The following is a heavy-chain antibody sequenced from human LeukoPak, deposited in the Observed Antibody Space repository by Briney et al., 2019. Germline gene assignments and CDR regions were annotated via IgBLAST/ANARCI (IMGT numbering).Heavy chain of an antibody. CDR3: AKDRRLSHMVTEYYYYGKDV. V-gene: IGHV3-30*18. J-gene: IGHJ6*02. D-gene: IGHD3-10*01. CDR1: GFTFSSYG. CDR2: ISYDGSNK. Sequence: PGRSLRLSCAASGFTFSSYGMHWVRQAPGKGLEWVAVISYDGSNKYYADSVKGRFTISRDNSKNTLYLQMNSLRAEDTAVYYCAKDRRLSHMVTEYYYYGKDVWGQGTTVTVSS.